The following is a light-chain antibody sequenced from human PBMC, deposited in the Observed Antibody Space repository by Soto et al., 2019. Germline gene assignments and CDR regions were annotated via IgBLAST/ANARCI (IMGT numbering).Light chain of an antibody. J-gene: IGKJ2*01. CDR1: EAISIN. V-gene: IGKV3-15*01. CDR2: GAS. CDR3: QQYKNWPPKYT. Sequence: IVMTQSPATLSVSPGERATLSCRASEAISINLAWYQQKPGQGPRLLIYGASTRATDIPARFSGSGSGTEFTLTISSLQSEDFAVYYCQQYKNWPPKYTFGQGTKLEIK.